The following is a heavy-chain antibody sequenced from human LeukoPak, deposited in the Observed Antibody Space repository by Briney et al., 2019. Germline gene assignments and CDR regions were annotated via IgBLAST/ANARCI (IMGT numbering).Heavy chain of an antibody. CDR3: ARVITGTLFDY. Sequence: SETLSLTCTVSGGSISSSSYYWGWSRQPPGKGLEWIGSIYYSGSTYYNPSLKSRVTISVDTSKNQFSLKLSSVTAADTAVYYCARVITGTLFDYWGQGTLVTVSS. CDR1: GGSISSSSYY. J-gene: IGHJ4*02. V-gene: IGHV4-39*07. CDR2: IYYSGST. D-gene: IGHD1-20*01.